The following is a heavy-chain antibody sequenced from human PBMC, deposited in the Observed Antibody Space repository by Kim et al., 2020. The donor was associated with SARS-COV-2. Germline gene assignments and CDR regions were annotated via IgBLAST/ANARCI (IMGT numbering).Heavy chain of an antibody. Sequence: GGSLRLSCAVSGVTFSSYDMSWVRQAPGKGLEWVSTIRSSDDTKIYADSVRGRFTISRDNSKYRLYLQMNSLRVDDTAVYYCAKDRASNPYYYYGMDVWGQGTTVTVSS. D-gene: IGHD1-26*01. CDR1: GVTFSSYD. CDR2: IRSSDDTK. CDR3: AKDRASNPYYYYGMDV. V-gene: IGHV3-23*01. J-gene: IGHJ6*02.